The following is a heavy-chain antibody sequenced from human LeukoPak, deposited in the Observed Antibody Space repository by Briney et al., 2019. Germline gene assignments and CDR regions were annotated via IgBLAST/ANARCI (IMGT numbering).Heavy chain of an antibody. V-gene: IGHV4-30-4*08. D-gene: IGHD6-19*01. CDR2: IYYSRST. Sequence: PSETLSLTCTVSGGSISSGDYHWSWLRQPPGTGREWVGYIYYSRSTYYHSSLKSRVTISVDTSKNQFSLKLSSVTAADTAVYYCARDLAGSGYDAFDIWGQGTMVTVSS. J-gene: IGHJ3*02. CDR1: GGSISSGDYH. CDR3: ARDLAGSGYDAFDI.